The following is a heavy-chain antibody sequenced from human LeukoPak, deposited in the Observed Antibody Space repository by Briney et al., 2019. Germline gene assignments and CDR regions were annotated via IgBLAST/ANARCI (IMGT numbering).Heavy chain of an antibody. Sequence: GGSLRLSCAASGFTFDDYAMHWVRQAPGKGLEWVSGIDWNSGIIGYADSVKGRFTISRDNAKNSLYLQMNSLRAEDTAFYYCAKGFTTVVTTEFDYWGQGTLVTVSS. CDR3: AKGFTTVVTTEFDY. CDR2: IDWNSGII. V-gene: IGHV3-9*01. D-gene: IGHD4-23*01. J-gene: IGHJ4*02. CDR1: GFTFDDYA.